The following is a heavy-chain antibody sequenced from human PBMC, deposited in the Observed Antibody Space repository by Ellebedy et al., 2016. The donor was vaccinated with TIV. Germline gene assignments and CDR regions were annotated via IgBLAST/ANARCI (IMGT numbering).Heavy chain of an antibody. CDR3: SRHSSVSYDWDS. CDR2: NLYDGRT. Sequence: SFSSYWMSWVRQAPGKGLEWSGSNLYDGRTYYNLCLQSRVTIFEDTSKNQFSLNVNSVTAADTTVYYCSRHSSVSYDWDSWGQGPRVIVSS. CDR1: SFSSYW. D-gene: IGHD1-26*01. J-gene: IGHJ4*02. V-gene: IGHV4-39*01.